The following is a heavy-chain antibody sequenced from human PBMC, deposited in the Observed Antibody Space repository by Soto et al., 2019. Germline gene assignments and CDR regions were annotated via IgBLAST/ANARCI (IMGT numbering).Heavy chain of an antibody. CDR2: VYDIGST. D-gene: IGHD3-10*01. J-gene: IGHJ6*02. CDR1: SGPSRSHN. CDR3: GRQGIGALHGLVDV. Sequence: QVQLQQSGPGLVKPSETLSLTCTVSSGPSRSHNWGWIRQSPGRGLEWIGYVYDIGSTSYNPSLESRVTISADTPTNSISLTLNCVTAADTAVYDCGRQGIGALHGLVDVCGQGTTVSVSS. V-gene: IGHV4-59*08.